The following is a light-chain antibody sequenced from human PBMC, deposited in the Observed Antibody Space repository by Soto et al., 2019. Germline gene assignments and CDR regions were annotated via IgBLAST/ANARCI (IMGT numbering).Light chain of an antibody. CDR1: QSVSSN. V-gene: IGKV3-15*01. J-gene: IGKJ1*01. CDR3: HQYNNWRT. CDR2: GAS. Sequence: EIVMTQSPATLSVSPWEIATLSCRASQSVSSNLAWYQQKTGQAPRLLIYGASTRATGIPARFSGSGSGTEFILTISRLQSEDFAVYYCHQYNNWRTFGQGTKVEIK.